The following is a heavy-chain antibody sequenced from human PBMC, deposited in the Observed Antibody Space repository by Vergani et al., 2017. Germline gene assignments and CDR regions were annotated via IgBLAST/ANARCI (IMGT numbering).Heavy chain of an antibody. CDR2: MYHSGST. J-gene: IGHJ5*02. V-gene: IGHV4-59*01. D-gene: IGHD3-10*01. CDR3: GRVADFYGLGSRLLDL. CDR1: GGCTSGYY. Sequence: QVRLQESGPGLVKPSETLSLTCSVSGGCTSGYYWSWIRQPPGKELEWIGYMYHSGSTNYNPSLETRVTISVDTSKNQFALKLNSVSAADTAVYYCGRVADFYGLGSRLLDLWGQGILVTVSS.